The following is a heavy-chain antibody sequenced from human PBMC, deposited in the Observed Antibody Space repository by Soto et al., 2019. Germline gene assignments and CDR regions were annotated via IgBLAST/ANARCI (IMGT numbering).Heavy chain of an antibody. Sequence: QVQLVQSGAEVKKPGSSVKVSCEASGGTFSSYPINWVRQAPGQGLEWMGGIIPFFGTSNYAQKFQGRVTITADESTSTAYMELRSLRSEDTAVYYCARVGHITNYGMAVWGQGTPVTVSS. CDR2: IIPFFGTS. D-gene: IGHD1-26*01. CDR3: ARVGHITNYGMAV. V-gene: IGHV1-69*01. CDR1: GGTFSSYP. J-gene: IGHJ6*02.